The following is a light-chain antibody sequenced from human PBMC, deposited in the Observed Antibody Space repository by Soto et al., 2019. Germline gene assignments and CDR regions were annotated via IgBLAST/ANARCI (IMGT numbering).Light chain of an antibody. Sequence: DIQLAQSPCSVSAPVVDRVTITCRASQSISSYLNWYQQKPGKAPKLLIYAASSLQSGVPSRFSGSGSGTDFTLTISSLQPEDFATYYCQQSYSTPRLTFGGGTKVDIK. CDR1: QSISSY. CDR2: AAS. V-gene: IGKV1-39*01. CDR3: QQSYSTPRLT. J-gene: IGKJ4*01.